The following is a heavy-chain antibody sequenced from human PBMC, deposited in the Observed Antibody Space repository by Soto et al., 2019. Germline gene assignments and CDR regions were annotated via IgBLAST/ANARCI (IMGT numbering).Heavy chain of an antibody. CDR2: IYPGDSDT. D-gene: IGHD3-3*01. CDR1: GYSFTSYW. CDR3: ASYDFWSGPADAFDI. V-gene: IGHV5-51*01. J-gene: IGHJ3*02. Sequence: GESLKISCKGSGYSFTSYWIGWVRQMPGKGLEWMGIIYPGDSDTRYSPSFQGQVTISADKSISTAYLQWSSLKASDTAMYYCASYDFWSGPADAFDIWGQGTTVT.